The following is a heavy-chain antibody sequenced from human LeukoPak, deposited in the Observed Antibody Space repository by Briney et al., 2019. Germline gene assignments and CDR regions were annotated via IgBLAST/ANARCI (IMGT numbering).Heavy chain of an antibody. V-gene: IGHV4-34*01. D-gene: IGHD4-11*01. CDR3: AVTTVRGGDY. CDR2: INHSGST. Sequence: SETLSLTCAVYGGSFSGYYWSWIRRPPGKGLEWIGEINHSGSTNYNPSLKSRVTISVDTSKNQFSLKLSSVTAADTAVYYCAVTTVRGGDYWGQGTLVTVSS. J-gene: IGHJ4*02. CDR1: GGSFSGYY.